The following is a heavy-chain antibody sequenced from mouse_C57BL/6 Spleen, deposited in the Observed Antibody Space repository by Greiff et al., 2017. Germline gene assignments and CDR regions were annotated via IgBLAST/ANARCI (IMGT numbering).Heavy chain of an antibody. J-gene: IGHJ2*01. Sequence: VKLQESGPGLVQPSQSLSITCTVSGFSLPSYGVHWVRQSPGKGLEWLGVRWSGGSTDYNAAFISRLSISKDNSKSQVFFKMNSLQADDTAIYYCARNGLGRRYFDYWGQGTTLTVSS. CDR1: GFSLPSYG. V-gene: IGHV2-2*01. CDR3: ARNGLGRRYFDY. D-gene: IGHD4-1*01. CDR2: RWSGGST.